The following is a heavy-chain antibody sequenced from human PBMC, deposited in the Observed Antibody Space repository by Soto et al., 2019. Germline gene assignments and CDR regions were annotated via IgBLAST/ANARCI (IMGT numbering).Heavy chain of an antibody. J-gene: IGHJ6*02. CDR2: IWYDGSNK. CDR1: GFTFSSYG. CDR3: ARNEATYDYSNDYYYYGMDV. D-gene: IGHD4-4*01. V-gene: IGHV3-33*01. Sequence: QVQLVESGGGVVQPGRSLRLSCAASGFTFSSYGMHWVRQAPGKGLEWVAVIWYDGSNKYYADSVKGRFTISRDNSKNTLYLQINSLRAEDTAVYYCARNEATYDYSNDYYYYGMDVWGQGTMVAVSS.